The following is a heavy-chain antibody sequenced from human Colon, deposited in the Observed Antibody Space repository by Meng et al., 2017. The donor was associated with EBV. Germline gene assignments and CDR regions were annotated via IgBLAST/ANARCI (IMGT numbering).Heavy chain of an antibody. D-gene: IGHD1-1*01. CDR1: AFTFSDYQ. J-gene: IGHJ4*02. Sequence: QVQLVESGGGLVKPGGSLRLSCTASAFTFSDYQMSWIRQAPGKGLEWVSYISSTGTTIYYADSVKGRFTISRDNAKKSLYLQMNSLRVQDTGVYYCVRDDDTLKWTGPPFDYWGRGALFTVSS. CDR2: ISSTGTTI. V-gene: IGHV3-11*04. CDR3: VRDDDTLKWTGPPFDY.